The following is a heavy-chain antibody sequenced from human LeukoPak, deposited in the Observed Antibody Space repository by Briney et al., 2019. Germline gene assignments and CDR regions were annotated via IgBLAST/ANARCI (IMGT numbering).Heavy chain of an antibody. CDR3: AREGVSTVVTPAAFDI. CDR1: GGSFSGYY. V-gene: IGHV4-34*01. D-gene: IGHD4-23*01. J-gene: IGHJ3*02. Sequence: PSETLSLTCAVYGGSFSGYYWSWIRQPPGKGLEWIGEINHSGSTNYNPSLKSRVTISVDTSKNQFSLKLSSVTAADTAVYYCAREGVSTVVTPAAFDIWGQGTMVIVSS. CDR2: INHSGST.